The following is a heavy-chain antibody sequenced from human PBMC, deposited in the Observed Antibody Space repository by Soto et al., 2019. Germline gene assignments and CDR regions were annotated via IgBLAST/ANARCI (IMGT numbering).Heavy chain of an antibody. Sequence: QVQLVESGGGVVQPGRSLRLSCAASGFTFSRYGMHWVRQAPGKGLEWVAVIWYDGINKYYAESVKGRVTISRDNSTNTLYLKKNSLRDEDTVGYYYAIHYLVVTHRVIDYWGQGTLVTVSS. D-gene: IGHD2-2*01. J-gene: IGHJ4*02. CDR1: GFTFSRYG. CDR2: IWYDGINK. V-gene: IGHV3-33*01. CDR3: AIHYLVVTHRVIDY.